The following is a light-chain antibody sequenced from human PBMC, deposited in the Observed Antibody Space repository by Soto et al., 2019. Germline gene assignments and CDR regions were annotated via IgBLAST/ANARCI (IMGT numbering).Light chain of an antibody. Sequence: QAVVTQAPSASGTPGQRVTISCSGSSSNIGSNYVYWYQQFPGMAPKLLIYKNNQRPSGVPDRFSGSKSGTSAYLAISGLLSDDEADYFCAAWDDSLSGHVVFGGGTKLTVL. J-gene: IGLJ2*01. CDR1: SSNIGSNY. CDR2: KNN. V-gene: IGLV1-47*01. CDR3: AAWDDSLSGHVV.